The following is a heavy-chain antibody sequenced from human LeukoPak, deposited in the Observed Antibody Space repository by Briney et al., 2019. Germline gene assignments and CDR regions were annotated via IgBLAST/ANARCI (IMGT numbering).Heavy chain of an antibody. CDR2: MNPNSGNT. CDR1: GYTFTSYD. Sequence: GASVKVSCKASGYTFTSYDINWVRQATGQGLEWMGWMNPNSGNTGYAQKFQGRVTMTRNTSISTAYMELSSLRSEDTAVYYCAAGYSSGWFGQYYFDYWGQGTLVTVSS. D-gene: IGHD6-19*01. J-gene: IGHJ4*02. CDR3: AAGYSSGWFGQYYFDY. V-gene: IGHV1-8*01.